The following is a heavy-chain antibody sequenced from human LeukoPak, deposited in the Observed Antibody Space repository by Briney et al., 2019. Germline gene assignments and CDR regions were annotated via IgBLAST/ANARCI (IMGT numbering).Heavy chain of an antibody. CDR1: GFTVSSNY. D-gene: IGHD3-10*02. CDR2: IYSGGST. J-gene: IGHJ4*02. CDR3: ARGVRGVIGY. V-gene: IGHV3-53*01. Sequence: GGSLRLSCAASGFTVSSNYMSWVRQAPGKRLEWVSVIYSGGSTYYADSVKGRFTISRDNSKNTLYLQMNSLRAEDTAVYCCARGVRGVIGYWGQGTLVTVSS.